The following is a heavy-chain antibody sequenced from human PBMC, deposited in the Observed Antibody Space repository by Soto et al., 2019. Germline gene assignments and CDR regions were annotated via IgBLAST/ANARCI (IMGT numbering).Heavy chain of an antibody. D-gene: IGHD6-13*01. CDR1: GFTFSSYA. J-gene: IGHJ4*02. CDR2: ISYDGSNK. V-gene: IGHV3-30-3*01. Sequence: TGGSLRLSCAASGFTFSSYAMHWVRQAPGKGLEWVAVISYDGSNKYYADSVKGRFTISRDNSKNTLYLQMNSLRAEDTAVYYCARGPLPSIAAAGTIGYWGQGTLVTVSS. CDR3: ARGPLPSIAAAGTIGY.